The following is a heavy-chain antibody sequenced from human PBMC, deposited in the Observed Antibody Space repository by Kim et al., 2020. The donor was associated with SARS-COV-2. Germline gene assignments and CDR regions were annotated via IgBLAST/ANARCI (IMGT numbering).Heavy chain of an antibody. V-gene: IGHV3-33*01. CDR2: IWYDGSNK. Sequence: GGSLRLSCAASGFTFSSYGMHWVRQAPGKGLEWVAVIWYDGSNKYYADSVKGRFTISRDNSKNTLYLQMNSLRAEDTAEYYCARWGGRDYYGMDVWGQGTTVTVSS. CDR1: GFTFSSYG. CDR3: ARWGGRDYYGMDV. J-gene: IGHJ6*02. D-gene: IGHD1-26*01.